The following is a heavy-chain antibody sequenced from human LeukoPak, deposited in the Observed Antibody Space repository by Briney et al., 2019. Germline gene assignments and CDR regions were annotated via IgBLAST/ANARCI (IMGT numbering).Heavy chain of an antibody. J-gene: IGHJ4*02. D-gene: IGHD3-10*01. V-gene: IGHV3-7*01. CDR1: GFTFSSYW. CDR2: IKQDGSEK. Sequence: GGSLRLSCAASGFTFSSYWMSWVRQAPGKGLEWVANIKQDGSEKYYVDSVKGRFTISRDNAKNSLYLQMNSLRAEDTAVYYCARDYYGSGSFPLHWGQGTLVTVSS. CDR3: ARDYYGSGSFPLH.